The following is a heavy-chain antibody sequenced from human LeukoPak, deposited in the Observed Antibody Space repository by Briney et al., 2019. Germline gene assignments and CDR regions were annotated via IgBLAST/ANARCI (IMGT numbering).Heavy chain of an antibody. CDR3: AREVLPAILGY. V-gene: IGHV3-30*03. J-gene: IGHJ4*02. Sequence: QPGRSLRLSCAASGFTLSSYGMHWVRQAPGKGLEWVAVISYDGSNKYYADSVKGRFTISRDNSKNTLYLQMYSLRAEDTAVYYCAREVLPAILGYWGQGTLVTVSS. CDR1: GFTLSSYG. CDR2: ISYDGSNK. D-gene: IGHD2-2*02.